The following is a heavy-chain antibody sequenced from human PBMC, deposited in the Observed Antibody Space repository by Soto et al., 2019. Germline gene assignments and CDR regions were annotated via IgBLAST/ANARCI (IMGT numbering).Heavy chain of an antibody. V-gene: IGHV3-7*01. D-gene: IGHD3-10*01. Sequence: GGSLRLSCAASGFTFSRYWMSWVRQAPGKGLEWVANIKEDGSEKYYVDSVKGRFTISRDNAKNSLYLQMNSLRAEDTAVYYCARAPSVSVWFDPWGQGTLVTSPQ. CDR2: IKEDGSEK. J-gene: IGHJ5*02. CDR1: GFTFSRYW. CDR3: ARAPSVSVWFDP.